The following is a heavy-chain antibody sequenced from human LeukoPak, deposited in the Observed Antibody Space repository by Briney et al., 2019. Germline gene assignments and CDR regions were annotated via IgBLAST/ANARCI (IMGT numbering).Heavy chain of an antibody. CDR3: SRGFSSGY. D-gene: IGHD3-3*01. Sequence: PGGSLRLSCAASGFTFTSFWMTWVRQAPGKGLEWVANIKHDGSETYYVDSVKGRFTISRDNSKNSLFLQMDSLRAEDTAVNYCSRGFSSGYWGQGTLVTVSS. J-gene: IGHJ4*02. CDR2: IKHDGSET. CDR1: GFTFTSFW. V-gene: IGHV3-7*01.